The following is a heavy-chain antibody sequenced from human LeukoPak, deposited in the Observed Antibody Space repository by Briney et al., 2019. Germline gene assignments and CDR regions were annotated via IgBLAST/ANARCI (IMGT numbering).Heavy chain of an antibody. CDR2: ISSSSSYI. CDR3: AREVDSSGFDY. J-gene: IGHJ4*02. V-gene: IGHV3-21*01. CDR1: GFTFSSYS. Sequence: GGSLRLSCAASGFTFSSYSMNWVRQAPGKGLEWVSSISSSSSYIYYADSVKGRFTISRDNSKNTLYLQMNSLRAEDTAVYYCAREVDSSGFDYWGQGTLVTVSS. D-gene: IGHD3-22*01.